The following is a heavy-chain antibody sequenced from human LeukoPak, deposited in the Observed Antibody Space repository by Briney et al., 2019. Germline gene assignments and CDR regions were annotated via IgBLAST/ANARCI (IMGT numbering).Heavy chain of an antibody. Sequence: SETLSLTCTVSGGSISSSSYYWGWIRQPPGKGLEWIGSIYYSGSTYYNPSLKSRVTISVDTSKNQFSLKLSSVTAADTAVYYCARDQGRDNWNYQNNWFDPWGQGTLVTVSS. CDR1: GGSISSSSYY. V-gene: IGHV4-39*07. D-gene: IGHD1-7*01. CDR3: ARDQGRDNWNYQNNWFDP. J-gene: IGHJ5*02. CDR2: IYYSGST.